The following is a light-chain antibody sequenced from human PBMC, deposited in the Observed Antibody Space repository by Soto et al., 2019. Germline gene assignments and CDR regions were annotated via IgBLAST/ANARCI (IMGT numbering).Light chain of an antibody. V-gene: IGLV1-40*01. CDR2: GST. J-gene: IGLJ1*01. Sequence: SALSHPPSVSGAPGQRVTISCTGSSSNIGAGYDAHWFQQVPGTAPKLLIYGSTNRPSGVPDRFSGSKSGTSASLAITGLQAEDEADYYCQSYDSSLGGNYVFGTGTKVTVL. CDR1: SSNIGAGYD. CDR3: QSYDSSLGGNYV.